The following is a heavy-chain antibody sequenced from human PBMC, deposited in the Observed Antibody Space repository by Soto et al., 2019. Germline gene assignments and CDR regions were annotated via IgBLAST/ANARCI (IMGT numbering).Heavy chain of an antibody. V-gene: IGHV2-5*01. J-gene: IGHJ4*02. CDR1: GFSRTTPGLG. Sequence: QITLKHSGPTLVKPTQTLTLICTVSGFSRTTPGLGVGWIRQPPGKALEWLTLVYWHDDKRYSSSLRDRLTIARDTSNNQVVLSMTNMDPEDSATYYCVRLMSTDTTGYFDYWGQGILVTVSS. CDR3: VRLMSTDTTGYFDY. CDR2: VYWHDDK. D-gene: IGHD1-1*01.